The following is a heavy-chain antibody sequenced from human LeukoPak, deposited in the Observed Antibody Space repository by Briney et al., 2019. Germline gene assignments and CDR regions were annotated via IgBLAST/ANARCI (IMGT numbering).Heavy chain of an antibody. J-gene: IGHJ4*02. CDR2: ISGSGGST. CDR1: GFTFSSYA. CDR3: AKSMLTGYSGYASFDY. D-gene: IGHD5-12*01. V-gene: IGHV3-23*01. Sequence: GGSLRLSRAASGFTFSSYAMSWVRQAPGKGLEWVSAISGSGGSTYYADSVKGRFTISRDNSKNTLYLQMNSLRAEDTAVYYCAKSMLTGYSGYASFDYWGQGTLVTVSS.